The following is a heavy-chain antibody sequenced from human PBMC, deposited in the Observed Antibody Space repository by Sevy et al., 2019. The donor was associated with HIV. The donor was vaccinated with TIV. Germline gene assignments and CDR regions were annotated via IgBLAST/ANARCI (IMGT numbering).Heavy chain of an antibody. J-gene: IGHJ4*02. V-gene: IGHV3-30*02. Sequence: GSLRLSCAASRFIFNDYGMHWVRQAPGKGLEWVAFIQYDGNDKYYADSMRGRFTISRDNSKNMLFLQMNSLRSEDTAMYYCAKNTAAAGAGGFDYWGQGTLVTASS. D-gene: IGHD6-13*01. CDR1: RFIFNDYG. CDR2: IQYDGNDK. CDR3: AKNTAAAGAGGFDY.